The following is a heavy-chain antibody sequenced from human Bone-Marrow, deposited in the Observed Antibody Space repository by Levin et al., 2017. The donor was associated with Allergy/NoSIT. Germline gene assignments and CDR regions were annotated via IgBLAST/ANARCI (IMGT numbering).Heavy chain of an antibody. J-gene: IGHJ6*02. CDR3: ARDAVSVTSMEDYYFGMDV. CDR1: GVSIRGGPYY. D-gene: IGHD4-17*01. V-gene: IGHV4-39*07. CDR2: IYYSGAT. Sequence: SQTLSLTCRVSGVSIRGGPYYWGWIRQPPGKGLEWIGSIYYSGATYYTPSLQSRVTISVDTSKNHFSLKLSSVTAADTAVYYCARDAVSVTSMEDYYFGMDVWGQGTTVTVSS.